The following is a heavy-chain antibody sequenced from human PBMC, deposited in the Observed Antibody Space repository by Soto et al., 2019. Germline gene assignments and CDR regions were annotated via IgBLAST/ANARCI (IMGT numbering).Heavy chain of an antibody. Sequence: KSGGSLRLSCAASGFSFSDYYMTWIRQAPGKGLEWVSYISSSGATIYYADSVKGRFTISRDNAKNSLYLQMNSLRAEDTAVYYCARTDVNEYGDSDNYFDYRGQGTPVTSPQ. D-gene: IGHD4-17*01. CDR2: ISSSGATI. CDR1: GFSFSDYY. J-gene: IGHJ4*02. V-gene: IGHV3-11*01. CDR3: ARTDVNEYGDSDNYFDY.